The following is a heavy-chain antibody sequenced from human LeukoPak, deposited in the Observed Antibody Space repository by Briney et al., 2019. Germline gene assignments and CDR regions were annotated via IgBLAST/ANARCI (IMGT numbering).Heavy chain of an antibody. D-gene: IGHD6-13*01. CDR2: IWYDGSNK. CDR3: ARDPRIAAAGPYFYYYYMDV. J-gene: IGHJ6*03. CDR1: GFTFSNFG. V-gene: IGHV3-33*01. Sequence: GGSLRLSCAASGFTFSNFGMHWVRQAPGKGLEWVAVIWYDGSNKFHAVSVKGRFTISRDNSNNTLYLQMNSLRAEDTAVYYCARDPRIAAAGPYFYYYYMDVWGKGTTVTVSS.